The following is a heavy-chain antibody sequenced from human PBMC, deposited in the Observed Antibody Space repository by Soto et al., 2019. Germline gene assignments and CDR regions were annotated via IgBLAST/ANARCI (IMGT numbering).Heavy chain of an antibody. CDR1: GYSFSDYA. V-gene: IGHV1-3*01. D-gene: IGHD2-8*01. CDR2: ITGGRGNT. CDR3: ASERPMYP. J-gene: IGHJ5*02. Sequence: QVQLVQSGAEVKKPGASVKVSCKTSGYSFSDYAMHWLRQAPGQRPEWMGWITGGRGNTKYSQKFQGRVTITRDTSGSTAYMELTGLTSADTAVYFCASERPMYPWGQGTLVTVSS.